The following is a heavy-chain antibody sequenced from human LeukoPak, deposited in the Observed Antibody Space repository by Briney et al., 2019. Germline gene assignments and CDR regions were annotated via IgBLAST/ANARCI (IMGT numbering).Heavy chain of an antibody. Sequence: MASETLSLTCTVSGGSISSYYWSWIRQPPGKGLEWIGYIYYSGSTNYNPSLKSRVTISVDTPKNQFSLKLSSVTAADTAVYYCAEGVAGFDYWGQGTLVTVSS. D-gene: IGHD6-19*01. CDR3: AEGVAGFDY. V-gene: IGHV4-59*01. CDR1: GGSISSYY. J-gene: IGHJ4*02. CDR2: IYYSGST.